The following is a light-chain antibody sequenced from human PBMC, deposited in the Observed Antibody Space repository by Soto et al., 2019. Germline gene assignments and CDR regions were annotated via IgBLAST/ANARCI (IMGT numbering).Light chain of an antibody. CDR3: HQSYTTPQT. J-gene: IGKJ1*01. Sequence: DIQLTQSPSSLSASVGDRVTITCRASQSVSGFLHWYQQKPGQAPKLLIYAASTLQSGVPSQFSGSGSWTDFTLTINGLQPEDFATYYCHQSYTTPQTFGQGTQVQIK. CDR2: AAS. V-gene: IGKV1-39*01. CDR1: QSVSGF.